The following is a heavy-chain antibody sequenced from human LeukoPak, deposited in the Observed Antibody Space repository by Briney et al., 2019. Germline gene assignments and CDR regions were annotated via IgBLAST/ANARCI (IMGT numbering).Heavy chain of an antibody. Sequence: PGGSRRLSFAASGFTFSSYDMHWVPHATGKGLEWVSAIGTAGDTYYPGAVKGRFTISRENAKTSLYLQMNSLRAGDTAVYYCVRGTGYSAYDYDFDYWGRGTLVTVSS. J-gene: IGHJ4*02. CDR1: GFTFSSYD. CDR3: VRGTGYSAYDYDFDY. D-gene: IGHD5-12*01. V-gene: IGHV3-13*04. CDR2: IGTAGDT.